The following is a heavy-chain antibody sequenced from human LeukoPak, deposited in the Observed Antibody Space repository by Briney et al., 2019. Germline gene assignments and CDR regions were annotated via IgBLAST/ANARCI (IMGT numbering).Heavy chain of an antibody. CDR3: ARAKTDILTGYWSSQYYFDY. Sequence: PSETLSLTCTVSGGSISSGDYYWSWIRQPPGKGLEWIGYIYYSGSTYYNPSLKSRATISVDTSKNQFSLKLSSVTAADTAGYYCARAKTDILTGYWSSQYYFDYGGQGALVTVSS. CDR1: GGSISSGDYY. V-gene: IGHV4-30-4*01. J-gene: IGHJ4*02. D-gene: IGHD3-9*01. CDR2: IYYSGST.